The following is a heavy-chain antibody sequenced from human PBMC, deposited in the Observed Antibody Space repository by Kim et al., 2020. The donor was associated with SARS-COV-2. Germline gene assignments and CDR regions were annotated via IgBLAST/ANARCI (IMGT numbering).Heavy chain of an antibody. V-gene: IGHV1-3*01. CDR2: INAGNGNT. J-gene: IGHJ4*02. Sequence: ASVKVSCKASGYTFTSYAMHWVRQAPGQRLEWMGWINAGNGNTKYSQKFQGRVTITRDTSASTAYMELSSLRSEDTAVYYCARDGGLLWFGETNTPLDYWGQGTLVTVSS. CDR1: GYTFTSYA. CDR3: ARDGGLLWFGETNTPLDY. D-gene: IGHD3-10*01.